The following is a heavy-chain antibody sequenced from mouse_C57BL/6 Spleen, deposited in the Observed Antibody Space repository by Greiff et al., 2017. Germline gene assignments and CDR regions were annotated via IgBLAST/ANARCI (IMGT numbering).Heavy chain of an antibody. Sequence: EVNLVESGGGLVQPKGSLKLSCAASGFSFNTYAMNWVRQAPGKGLEWVARIRSKSNNYATYYADSVKDRFTISRDDSESMLYLQMNNLKTEDTAMYYCVYDYETAWFAYWGQGTLVTVSA. CDR1: GFSFNTYA. CDR2: IRSKSNNYAT. CDR3: VYDYETAWFAY. J-gene: IGHJ3*01. V-gene: IGHV10-1*01. D-gene: IGHD2-4*01.